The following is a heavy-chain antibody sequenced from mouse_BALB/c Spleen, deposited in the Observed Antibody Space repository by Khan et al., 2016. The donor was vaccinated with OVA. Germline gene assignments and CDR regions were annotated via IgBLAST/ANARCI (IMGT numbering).Heavy chain of an antibody. J-gene: IGHJ4*01. D-gene: IGHD1-1*01. CDR2: IWGDGST. CDR3: VRFTTDYYAMDY. CDR1: GFSLTSFG. Sequence: VQLQESGPGLVAPSQSLSITCTVSGFSLTSFGVNWVRQPPGKGLEWLGVIWGDGSTNYHSALISKLSITKDNSKSQIFLKLNSLQTDDAATYFCVRFTTDYYAMDYWGQGTSVTVSS. V-gene: IGHV2-3*01.